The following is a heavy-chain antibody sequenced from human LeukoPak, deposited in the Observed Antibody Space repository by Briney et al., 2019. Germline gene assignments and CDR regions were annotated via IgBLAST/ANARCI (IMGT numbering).Heavy chain of an antibody. Sequence: SQTLSLTCAISGDSVSSDTAAWNWIRQSPSRGLEWLGRTYYRSKWYNDYAVSVKSRITVNPDTSKNQFSLQLNSLTPEDTAVYYCARSVYGSGTNFDSWGQGTLVTVSS. CDR2: TYYRSKWYN. D-gene: IGHD3-10*01. J-gene: IGHJ4*02. CDR3: ARSVYGSGTNFDS. CDR1: GDSVSSDTAA. V-gene: IGHV6-1*01.